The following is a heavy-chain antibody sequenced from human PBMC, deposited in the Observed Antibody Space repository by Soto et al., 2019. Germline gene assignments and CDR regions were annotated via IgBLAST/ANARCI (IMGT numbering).Heavy chain of an antibody. V-gene: IGHV4-34*01. Sequence: SETLSLTCAVYGGSFSGYYWSWIRQPPGKGLEWIGEINHSGSTNYNPSLKSRVTISVDTSKNQFSLKLSSVTAADTAVYYCARDLGSSGWTWGQGTLVTVSS. CDR2: INHSGST. CDR3: ARDLGSSGWT. D-gene: IGHD6-19*01. J-gene: IGHJ5*02. CDR1: GGSFSGYY.